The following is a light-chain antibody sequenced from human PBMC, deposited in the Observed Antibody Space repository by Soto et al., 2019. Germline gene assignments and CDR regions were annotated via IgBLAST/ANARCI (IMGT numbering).Light chain of an antibody. CDR3: QQYGTSPLT. CDR2: GVS. CDR1: QSVGSTY. Sequence: EIVLTQSPGTLSLSPGERATLSCRASQSVGSTYLAWNQQKPGQAPKLLIYGVSSRATGIPDRFSGSGSGTDFTLTISRLEPEDFAVYYCQQYGTSPLTFGPGTKVDI. J-gene: IGKJ3*01. V-gene: IGKV3-20*01.